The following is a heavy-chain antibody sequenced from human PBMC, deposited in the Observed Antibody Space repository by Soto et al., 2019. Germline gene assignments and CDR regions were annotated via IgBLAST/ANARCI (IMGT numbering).Heavy chain of an antibody. Sequence: QVQLQESGPGLVKPSETLSLTCTVSGVSITSYYWSWIGQPAGKGLEWIGRIYSSGSTNYNPSLKSRVTMSIDTSKNQFSLKLSSVTAADTAVYYCACLYNWNGWSDYWGQGTLVTVSS. V-gene: IGHV4-4*07. J-gene: IGHJ4*02. D-gene: IGHD1-20*01. CDR3: ACLYNWNGWSDY. CDR1: GVSITSYY. CDR2: IYSSGST.